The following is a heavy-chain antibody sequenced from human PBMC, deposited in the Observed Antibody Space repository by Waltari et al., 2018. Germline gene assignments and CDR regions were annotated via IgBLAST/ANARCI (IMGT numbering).Heavy chain of an antibody. CDR3: TRDEDMTYAFDI. J-gene: IGHJ3*02. CDR2: IRSKAYGGTT. CDR1: GFTFGDYA. D-gene: IGHD2-15*01. V-gene: IGHV3-49*04. Sequence: EVQLVESGGGLVQPGRSLRLSCTASGFTFGDYAMSWVRQAPGKGLEWVGFIRSKAYGGTTEYAASVKGRFTISRDDSKSIAYLQMNSLKTEDTAVYYCTRDEDMTYAFDIWGQGTMVTVSS.